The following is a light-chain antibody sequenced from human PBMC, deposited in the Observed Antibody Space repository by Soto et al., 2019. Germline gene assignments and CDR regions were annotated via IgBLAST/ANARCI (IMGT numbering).Light chain of an antibody. CDR2: GAS. J-gene: IGKJ5*01. CDR1: QSISGNY. V-gene: IGKV3-20*01. CDR3: QQYVISVT. Sequence: EIVLTQSPGTLSLSPGEGATLSCRASQSISGNYLAWYQQKPGQAPRLLIYGASNRATGIPERFSGSGSGPDFTLTISRLEPQDSAIYYCQQYVISVTFGQGTRLEIK.